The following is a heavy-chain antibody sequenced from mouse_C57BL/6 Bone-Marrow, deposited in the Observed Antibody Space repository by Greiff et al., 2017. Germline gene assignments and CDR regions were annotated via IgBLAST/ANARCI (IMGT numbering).Heavy chain of an antibody. D-gene: IGHD2-3*01. CDR3: ARSEDGYYVWYFDV. Sequence: VQLQQSGPELVKPGASVKISCKASGYSFTDYNMNWVKQSNGKSLEWIGVINPNYGTTSYNRKFKDKATLTEDQSSSTAYMQLNSLTSEDSAVYYCARSEDGYYVWYFDVWGTGTTVTVSS. V-gene: IGHV1-39*01. CDR2: INPNYGTT. CDR1: GYSFTDYN. J-gene: IGHJ1*03.